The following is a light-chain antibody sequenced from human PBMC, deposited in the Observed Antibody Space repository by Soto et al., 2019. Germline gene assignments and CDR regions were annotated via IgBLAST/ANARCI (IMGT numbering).Light chain of an antibody. J-gene: IGKJ1*01. CDR2: GAS. CDR3: QQYGDWPPWT. Sequence: ETVMTQSPATLSVSPGERATLSCRASHSVRTNLAWYQQRPGQPPRLLIYGASTRATGIPARFSGGGSGTEFTLTITSLQSEDFAVYYCQQYGDWPPWTFGQGTKVDI. V-gene: IGKV3-15*01. CDR1: HSVRTN.